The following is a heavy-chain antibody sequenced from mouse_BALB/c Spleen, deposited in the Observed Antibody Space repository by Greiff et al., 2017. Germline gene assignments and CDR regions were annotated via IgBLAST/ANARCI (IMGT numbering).Heavy chain of an antibody. CDR2: IWGDGST. CDR1: GFSLTGYG. V-gene: IGHV2-6-7*01. J-gene: IGHJ1*01. CDR3: ARDHDGYYWYFDV. Sequence: QVQLQQSGPGLVAPSQSLSITCTVSGFSLTGYGVNWVRQPPGKGLEWLGMIWGDGSTDYNSALKSRLSISKDNAKSQVFLKMNSLQTDDTARYYCARDHDGYYWYFDVWGAGTTVTVSS. D-gene: IGHD2-3*01.